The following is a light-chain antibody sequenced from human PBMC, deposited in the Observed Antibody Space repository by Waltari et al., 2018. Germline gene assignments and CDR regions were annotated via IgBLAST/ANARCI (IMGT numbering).Light chain of an antibody. CDR1: SSDVGSYNL. V-gene: IGLV2-23*01. Sequence: QSALTQPASVSGSPGQSITIPCTGTSSDVGSYNLFPRYQQHPGKAPKLVIYEVSKRPSGVSNRFSGSKSGNTASLTISGLQAEDEADYYCCSYAGSSTLLFGTGTKVTVL. CDR3: CSYAGSSTLL. J-gene: IGLJ1*01. CDR2: EVS.